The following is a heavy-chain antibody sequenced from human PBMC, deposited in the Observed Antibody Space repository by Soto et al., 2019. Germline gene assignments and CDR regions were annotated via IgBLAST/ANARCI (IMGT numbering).Heavy chain of an antibody. CDR3: ARQGIGNLHGLVDV. CDR2: VYYNGGS. Sequence: QVQLQESGPGLVKPSETLSLTCTVSGGSIDGYNCVWIRQPPGKALEWVGYVYYNGGSSYNPSLKSRVTLSMDTSKSQFSLQLRSVTAADTAVYYCARQGIGNLHGLVDVWGRGTTVTVSS. J-gene: IGHJ6*02. D-gene: IGHD3-10*01. CDR1: GGSIDGYN. V-gene: IGHV4-59*08.